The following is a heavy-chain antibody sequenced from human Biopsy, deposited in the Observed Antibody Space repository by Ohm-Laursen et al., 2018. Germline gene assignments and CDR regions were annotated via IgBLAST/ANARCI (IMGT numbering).Heavy chain of an antibody. CDR3: ARATYSSGHKIDS. V-gene: IGHV3-9*01. CDR1: GFTFDDYA. Sequence: SLRLSCTASGFTFDDYAMHWVRQAPGKGLEWVSGIIWNSDSIGYADSVKGRFTISRDESKNTLYLQMNRLRAEDTAVYHCARATYSSGHKIDSWGQGTLVTVSS. D-gene: IGHD6-25*01. J-gene: IGHJ4*02. CDR2: IIWNSDSI.